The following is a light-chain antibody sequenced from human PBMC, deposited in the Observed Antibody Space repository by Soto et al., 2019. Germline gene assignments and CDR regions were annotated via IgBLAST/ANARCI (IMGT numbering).Light chain of an antibody. CDR3: QTYDSPPLT. V-gene: IGKV1-27*01. Sequence: IQMTQSPSSLSASVGDRVTVTCRASQGISNYLAWYQQKPGKVPRLLIYGASTLQSGVASRFSGSGSGTDFTLTISSLQPEDVETYYCQTYDSPPLTFGGGTKVEIK. CDR2: GAS. J-gene: IGKJ4*01. CDR1: QGISNY.